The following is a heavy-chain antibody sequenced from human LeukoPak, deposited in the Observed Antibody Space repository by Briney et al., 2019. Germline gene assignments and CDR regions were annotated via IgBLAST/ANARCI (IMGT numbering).Heavy chain of an antibody. CDR3: AKGRTYYDILTGEDFDY. V-gene: IGHV3-23*01. CDR2: ISGSGGST. D-gene: IGHD3-9*01. J-gene: IGHJ4*02. Sequence: GGSLRLSCAASGFTFSSYAMSWVRQAPGKGLEWVSAISGSGGSTYYADSVKGRFTISRDNSKNTLYLQMNSLRAEDTAVYYCAKGRTYYDILTGEDFDYWGQGTLVTVSS. CDR1: GFTFSSYA.